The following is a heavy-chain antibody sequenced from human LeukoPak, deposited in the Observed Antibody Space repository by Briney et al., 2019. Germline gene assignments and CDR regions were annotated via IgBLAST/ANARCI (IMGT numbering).Heavy chain of an antibody. CDR2: TYYRSKWYN. D-gene: IGHD6-19*01. Sequence: SQTLSLTCAISGDSVSSNSAAWNWIRQSPSRGLEWLGRTYYRSKWYNDYAVSVKSRITINPDTSKTQFSLQLNSVAPEDTAVYYCARLGIAVAGIGYGMDVWGQGTTVTVSS. CDR1: GDSVSSNSAA. CDR3: ARLGIAVAGIGYGMDV. V-gene: IGHV6-1*01. J-gene: IGHJ6*02.